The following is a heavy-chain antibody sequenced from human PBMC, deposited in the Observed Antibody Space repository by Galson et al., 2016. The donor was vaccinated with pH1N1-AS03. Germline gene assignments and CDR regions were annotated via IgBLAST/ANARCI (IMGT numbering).Heavy chain of an antibody. D-gene: IGHD3-16*01. V-gene: IGHV1-2*06. CDR2: INPHSGGT. CDR3: AREQVDLTVGEEYNWFDP. Sequence: SVKVSCKASGYPFIGYYMHWVRQAPGQGLEWMGRINPHSGGTHYAQNFQGRVTMTGDTSISTVYMDLTRLRPDDTAVYYCAREQVDLTVGEEYNWFDPGGQGTQVTVSS. J-gene: IGHJ5*02. CDR1: GYPFIGYY.